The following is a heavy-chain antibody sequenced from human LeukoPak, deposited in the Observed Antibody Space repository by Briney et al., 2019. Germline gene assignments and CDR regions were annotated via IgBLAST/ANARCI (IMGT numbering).Heavy chain of an antibody. J-gene: IGHJ6*02. CDR1: GGSISSGGYY. CDR3: ANSDFGYCSGGSCQRGEQDYYYGMDV. V-gene: IGHV4-31*03. CDR2: IYYSGST. Sequence: SQTLSLTCTVSGGSISSGGYYWSWIRQHPGKGLEWIGYIYYSGSTYYNPSLKSRVTISVDTSKNQFSLKLSSVTAADTAVYYCANSDFGYCSGGSCQRGEQDYYYGMDVWGQGTTVTVSS. D-gene: IGHD2-15*01.